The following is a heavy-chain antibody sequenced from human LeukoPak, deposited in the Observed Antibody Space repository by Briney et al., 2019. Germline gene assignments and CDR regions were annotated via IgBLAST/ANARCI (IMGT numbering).Heavy chain of an antibody. CDR2: ISYDGSNK. CDR1: GFTFSSYG. V-gene: IGHV3-30*18. CDR3: AKARDGYYYDSSGYYYEFDY. Sequence: GGSLRLSCAASGFTFSSYGMHWVRQAPGKGLEWVAVISYDGSNKYYADSVKGRFTISRDNSKNTLYLQMNSLRAEDTAVYYCAKARDGYYYDSSGYYYEFDYWGQGTLVTVSS. D-gene: IGHD3-22*01. J-gene: IGHJ4*02.